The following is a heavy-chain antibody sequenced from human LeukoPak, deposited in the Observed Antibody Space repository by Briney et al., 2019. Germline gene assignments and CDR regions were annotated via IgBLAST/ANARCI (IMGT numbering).Heavy chain of an antibody. CDR3: ARGQLTDPRIDY. D-gene: IGHD6-13*01. J-gene: IGHJ4*02. V-gene: IGHV3-23*01. Sequence: GGSLRLSCVASGFTFSSYAMSWVRQAPGKGLEWVSAISGSGGSTYYADSVKGRFTISRDNAKNSLYLQMNSLRAEDTAVYYCARGQLTDPRIDYWGQGTLVTVSS. CDR1: GFTFSSYA. CDR2: ISGSGGST.